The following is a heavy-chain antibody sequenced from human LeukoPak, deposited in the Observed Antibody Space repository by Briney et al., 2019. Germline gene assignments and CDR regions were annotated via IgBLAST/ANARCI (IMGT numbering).Heavy chain of an antibody. CDR2: LFYGGST. CDR1: GGSISSYY. D-gene: IGHD3-10*01. Sequence: LETLSLTCTVSGGSISSYYWSWIRQPPGKGLEWIAYLFYGGSTDYNPSLESRVTISVDTSKNQFSLRLRSVTAADTAVYYCATVAVIRGVTYFDYWGQGTLVTVSS. J-gene: IGHJ4*02. V-gene: IGHV4-59*01. CDR3: ATVAVIRGVTYFDY.